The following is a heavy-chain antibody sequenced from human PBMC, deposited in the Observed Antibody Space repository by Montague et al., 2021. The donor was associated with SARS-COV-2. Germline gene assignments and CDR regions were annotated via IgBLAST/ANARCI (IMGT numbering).Heavy chain of an antibody. V-gene: IGHV4-34*01. Sequence: SETLSLTCAVSGGSISGYNWCWGCLPPPQGMEWVGEVNHNCSSNNNQSPNSRVTITVATATNKFYLKLRSVTAAATAVYYYSRGWPSGDYGSFDYWGQGTLVTVSS. D-gene: IGHD4-17*01. CDR2: VNHNCSS. CDR3: SRGWPSGDYGSFDY. CDR1: GGSISGYN. J-gene: IGHJ4*02.